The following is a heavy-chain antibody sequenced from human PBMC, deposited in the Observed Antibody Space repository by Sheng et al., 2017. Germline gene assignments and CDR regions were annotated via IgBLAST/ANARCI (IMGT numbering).Heavy chain of an antibody. Sequence: VQLVESGGTVVQPGTSLRLSCAVSGFTFNNYGMHWVRQAPGKGPEWVSYISASGSSIEYADSVKGRFFISRDNAKNSLFLEMSSLRAEDTAVYYCARDNGAVASDFDHWGQGTLVTVSS. V-gene: IGHV3-48*03. CDR2: ISASGSSI. CDR3: ARDNGAVASDFDH. J-gene: IGHJ4*02. CDR1: GFTFNNYG. D-gene: IGHD6-19*01.